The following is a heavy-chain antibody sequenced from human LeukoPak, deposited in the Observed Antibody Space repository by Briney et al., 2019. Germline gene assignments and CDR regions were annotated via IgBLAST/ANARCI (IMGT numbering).Heavy chain of an antibody. V-gene: IGHV3-23*01. Sequence: QSGGSLRLSCAASGFTVSSNYMSWVRQAPGKGLEWVSAISGSGGSTYYADSVKGRFTISRDNSKNTLYLQMNSLRAEDTAVYYCAKEIDYYYDSSGGFDYWGQGTLVTVSS. CDR3: AKEIDYYYDSSGGFDY. D-gene: IGHD3-22*01. J-gene: IGHJ4*02. CDR2: ISGSGGST. CDR1: GFTVSSNY.